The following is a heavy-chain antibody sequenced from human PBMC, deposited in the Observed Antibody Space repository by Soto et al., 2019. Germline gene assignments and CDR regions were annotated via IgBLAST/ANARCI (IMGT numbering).Heavy chain of an antibody. Sequence: EVQLLESGGGLVQPGGSLRLSCAASGFTFSSYAMSWVRQAPGKGLEWVSAISGSGGSTYYADSVKGRFTISRDNSKNTLYLQMNSLSAEDTAVYYCAKDRLRYFDWLLRVFDYWGQGTLVTVSS. V-gene: IGHV3-23*01. CDR3: AKDRLRYFDWLLRVFDY. CDR2: ISGSGGST. D-gene: IGHD3-9*01. CDR1: GFTFSSYA. J-gene: IGHJ4*02.